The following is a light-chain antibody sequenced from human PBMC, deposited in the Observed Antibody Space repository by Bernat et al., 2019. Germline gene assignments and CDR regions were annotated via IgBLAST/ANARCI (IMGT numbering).Light chain of an antibody. CDR3: PSETSFHTPVL. CDR1: SSDIGSYDF. J-gene: IGLJ2*01. CDR2: DVT. Sequence: QSSLTQPASVSGSLGQSITVSCTGSSSDIGSYDFVSWYQQRPGKAPKLIIYDVTYRPSGVSSRFSGSKSGNTASLTISGLQAEDEADYFCPSETSFHTPVLSGGGTKLTVL. V-gene: IGLV2-14*03.